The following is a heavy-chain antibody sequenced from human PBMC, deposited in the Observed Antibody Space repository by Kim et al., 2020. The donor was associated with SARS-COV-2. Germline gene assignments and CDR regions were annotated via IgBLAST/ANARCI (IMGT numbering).Heavy chain of an antibody. D-gene: IGHD3-10*01. CDR2: IYYSGST. CDR3: ARGGRERDYYGSGSYSPLILDD. Sequence: SETLSLTCTVSGGSISSGGYYWSWIRQHPGKGLEWIGYIYYSGSTYYNPSLKSRVTISVDTSKNQFSLKLSSVTAADTAVYYCARGGRERDYYGSGSYSPLILDDWGQGTLVTVSA. J-gene: IGHJ4*02. V-gene: IGHV4-31*03. CDR1: GGSISSGGYY.